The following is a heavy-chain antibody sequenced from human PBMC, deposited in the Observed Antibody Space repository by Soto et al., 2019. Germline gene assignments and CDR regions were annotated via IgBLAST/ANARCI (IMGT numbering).Heavy chain of an antibody. Sequence: QVQLVQSGAEAQKPGSSVKVSCKTSGGTFSSYAISWVRQAPGQGLEWMGGIVPLFRTTNYAQKFQGRVTITADTSTYTEYMELSGLRSGDTAVYYCARGGYSSTWSNLLDRSGLDVWGQGTTVTVSS. V-gene: IGHV1-69*06. D-gene: IGHD6-13*01. CDR3: ARGGYSSTWSNLLDRSGLDV. CDR2: IVPLFRTT. J-gene: IGHJ6*02. CDR1: GGTFSSYA.